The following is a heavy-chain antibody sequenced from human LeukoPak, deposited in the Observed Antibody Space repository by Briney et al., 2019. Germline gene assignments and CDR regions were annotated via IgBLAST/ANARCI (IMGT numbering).Heavy chain of an antibody. J-gene: IGHJ4*02. CDR1: GFTVSSNY. CDR3: ATLGALDSGSSDY. D-gene: IGHD3-10*01. V-gene: IGHV3-53*01. CDR2: IYSGGST. Sequence: GGSLRLSCAASGFTVSSNYMSWVRQAPGKGLERVSVIYSGGSTYYADSVKGRFTISRDNSKNTLYLQMNSLRAEDTAVYYCATLGALDSGSSDYWGQGTLVTVSS.